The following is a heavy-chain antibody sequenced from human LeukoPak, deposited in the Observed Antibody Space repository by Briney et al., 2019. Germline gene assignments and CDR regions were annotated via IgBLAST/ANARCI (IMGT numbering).Heavy chain of an antibody. CDR2: ISYDGSNK. Sequence: GGSLRLSCAASEFTFSSYAMHWVRQAPGKGLEWVAVISYDGSNKYYADSVKGRFTISRDNSKNTLYLQMNSLRAEDTAVYYCARSTGPGYSSSYDAFDIWGQGTMVTVS. D-gene: IGHD6-6*01. V-gene: IGHV3-30-3*01. J-gene: IGHJ3*02. CDR3: ARSTGPGYSSSYDAFDI. CDR1: EFTFSSYA.